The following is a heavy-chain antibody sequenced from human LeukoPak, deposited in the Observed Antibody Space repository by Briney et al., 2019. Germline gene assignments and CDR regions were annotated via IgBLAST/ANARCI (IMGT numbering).Heavy chain of an antibody. CDR2: ISAYNGNT. J-gene: IGHJ4*02. Sequence: GASVKVSCKASGYTFTSYGISWVRQAPGQGLEWMGWISAYNGNTNYAQKLQGRVTMTTDTSTSTAYMEPRSLRSDDTAVYYCAREERFGELIQIDYWGQGTLVTVSS. V-gene: IGHV1-18*01. D-gene: IGHD3-10*01. CDR1: GYTFTSYG. CDR3: AREERFGELIQIDY.